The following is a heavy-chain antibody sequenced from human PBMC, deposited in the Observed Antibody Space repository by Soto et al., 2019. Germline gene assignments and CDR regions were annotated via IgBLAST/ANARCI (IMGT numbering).Heavy chain of an antibody. CDR3: AKPLTYFYGSWSYNSY. Sequence: GGSLRLSCAASGFTFSSYAMSWVRQAPGKGLEWVSAISDSGGSTYYADSVKGRFTISRDNSKNTLYLQMNSLRAEDTAVYYCAKPLTYFYGSWSYNSYWGQGTLVTVSS. CDR1: GFTFSSYA. CDR2: ISDSGGST. J-gene: IGHJ4*02. V-gene: IGHV3-23*01. D-gene: IGHD3-10*01.